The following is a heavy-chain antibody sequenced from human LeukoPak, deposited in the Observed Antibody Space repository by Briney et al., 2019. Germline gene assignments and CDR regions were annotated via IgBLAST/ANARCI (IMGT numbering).Heavy chain of an antibody. D-gene: IGHD3-10*01. CDR2: INHSGST. V-gene: IGHV4-34*01. Sequence: SETLSLTCAVYGGSFSGYYWSWIRQPPGKGLEWIGEINHSGSTNYNPSLKSRVTISVDTSKNQFSLKLSSVTAADTAVYYCASSTGRGVIITGYWGQGTLVTVSS. CDR1: GGSFSGYY. CDR3: ASSTGRGVIITGY. J-gene: IGHJ4*02.